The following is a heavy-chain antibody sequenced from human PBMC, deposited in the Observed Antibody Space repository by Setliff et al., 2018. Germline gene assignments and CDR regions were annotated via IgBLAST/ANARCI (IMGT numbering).Heavy chain of an antibody. D-gene: IGHD3-10*01. CDR3: AKDLAHYYGSGSSPIDY. J-gene: IGHJ4*02. V-gene: IGHV3-23*01. CDR2: IDQISRG. CDR1: GFTFRDYS. Sequence: GGSLRLSCATSGFTFRDYSLTWVRQAPGKGLEWVSGIDQISRGYYPDSMKGRFTISRDNSKNTLYLQMNSLRAEDTAVYYCAKDLAHYYGSGSSPIDYWGQGTLVTVSS.